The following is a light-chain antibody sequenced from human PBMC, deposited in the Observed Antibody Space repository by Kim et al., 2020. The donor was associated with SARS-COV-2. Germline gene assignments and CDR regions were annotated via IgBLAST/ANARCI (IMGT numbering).Light chain of an antibody. Sequence: GQRVTISCSGSSSNIGKNTVNWFQQFPGPAPKLLISAYDQRPSGIPDRFSGSKSGTSASLVISGLQSEDEADYYCAVWDDILSSPVFGGGTQLTVL. CDR3: AVWDDILSSPV. CDR1: SSNIGKNT. CDR2: AYD. J-gene: IGLJ3*02. V-gene: IGLV1-44*01.